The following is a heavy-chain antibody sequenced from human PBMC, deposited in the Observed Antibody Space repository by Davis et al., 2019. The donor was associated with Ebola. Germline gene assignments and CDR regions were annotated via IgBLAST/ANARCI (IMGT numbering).Heavy chain of an antibody. CDR2: IKQDGSEK. D-gene: IGHD2-2*01. V-gene: IGHV3-7*01. Sequence: GGSLRLSCAASGFTFSSYWMSWVRQAPGKGLEWVANIKQDGSEKYYVDSVKGRFTISRDNSKNTLYLQMNSLRAEDTAVYYCAKAQDCSSTSCFFYYYYGMDVWGKGTTVTVSS. J-gene: IGHJ6*04. CDR3: AKAQDCSSTSCFFYYYYGMDV. CDR1: GFTFSSYW.